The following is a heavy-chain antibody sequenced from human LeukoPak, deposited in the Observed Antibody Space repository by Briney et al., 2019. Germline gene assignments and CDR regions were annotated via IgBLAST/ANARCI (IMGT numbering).Heavy chain of an antibody. D-gene: IGHD2-21*02. J-gene: IGHJ4*02. CDR1: GFTFSSYA. CDR2: SGSGCST. CDR3: AKVGMVVTVGFDY. V-gene: IGHV3-23*01. Sequence: PGGSLRLSCAASGFTFSSYAMSCVRQAPGKGLEWVSASGSGCSTYYADSVKGRFTISRDNSKNTLYLQMNSLRAEDTAVYYCAKVGMVVTVGFDYWGQGTLVTVSS.